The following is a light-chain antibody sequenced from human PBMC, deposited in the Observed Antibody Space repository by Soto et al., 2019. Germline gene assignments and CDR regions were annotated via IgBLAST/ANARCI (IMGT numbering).Light chain of an antibody. J-gene: IGKJ2*01. CDR2: DTS. Sequence: EIVVTQSPATLSVSPGERVTLSCRASQSVSSSLAWYQQRPGQAPRLLIYDTSTRAAGIAARFSGSGSGTEFTLTISRLEPEDFAVYYCQQYGSSPRTFGQGTKLEIK. CDR1: QSVSSS. V-gene: IGKV3-20*01. CDR3: QQYGSSPRT.